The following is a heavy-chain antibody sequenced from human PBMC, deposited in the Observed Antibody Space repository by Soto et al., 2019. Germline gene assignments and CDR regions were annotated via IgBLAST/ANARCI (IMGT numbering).Heavy chain of an antibody. CDR1: GFTCSTYS. J-gene: IGHJ4*02. CDR2: ISSSSSTI. V-gene: IGHV3-48*01. Sequence: GVSLRLSCAASGFTCSTYSMNWVRQAPGKGLEWVSYISSSSSTIFYTDSVKGRFTVSRDNAKNSLYLQMNSLRAEDTAVYYCERPTYYYDSSGPTAYWGQGTLVNVSS. D-gene: IGHD3-22*01. CDR3: ERPTYYYDSSGPTAY.